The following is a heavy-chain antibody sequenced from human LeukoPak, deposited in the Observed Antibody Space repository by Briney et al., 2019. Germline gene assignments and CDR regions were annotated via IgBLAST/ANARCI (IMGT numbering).Heavy chain of an antibody. CDR3: AKMVVVVPADY. CDR1: GFTFSDYY. CDR2: ISSSGSTI. J-gene: IGHJ4*02. Sequence: PGGSLRLSCAASGFTFSDYYMSWIRQAPGKGLEWVSYISSSGSTIYYADSVKGRFTISRDNSKNTLYLQMNSLRAEDTAVYYCAKMVVVVPADYWGQGTLVTVSS. V-gene: IGHV3-11*04. D-gene: IGHD2-2*01.